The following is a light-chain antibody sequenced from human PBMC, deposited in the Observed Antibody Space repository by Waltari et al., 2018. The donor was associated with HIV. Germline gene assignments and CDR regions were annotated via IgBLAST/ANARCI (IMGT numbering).Light chain of an antibody. J-gene: IGLJ3*02. CDR3: AAWDDSLSGLV. CDR1: SPTTGGNY. CDR2: SNN. V-gene: IGLV1-47*02. Sequence: SELPQQPSASGTPGQRVTISCTGSSPTTGGNYVYGYQQLPGTAPKLLIFSNNRRPSGVPDRFSGSKSGTSASLAISGLRSEDEAAYYCAAWDDSLSGLVFGGGTKLTVL.